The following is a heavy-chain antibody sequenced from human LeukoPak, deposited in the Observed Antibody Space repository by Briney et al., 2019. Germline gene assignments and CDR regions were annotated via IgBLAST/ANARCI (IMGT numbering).Heavy chain of an antibody. CDR3: ARHLGYEFDY. Sequence: KISCKGSGYSFTSYCIGWVRQIPGKGLEWMGIIYPGDSDTRYRPSFQGQVTISADKSISTAYLQWSSLKASDTAMYYCARHLGYEFDYWGQGTLVTVSS. V-gene: IGHV5-51*01. CDR2: IYPGDSDT. D-gene: IGHD2-15*01. J-gene: IGHJ4*02. CDR1: GYSFTSYC.